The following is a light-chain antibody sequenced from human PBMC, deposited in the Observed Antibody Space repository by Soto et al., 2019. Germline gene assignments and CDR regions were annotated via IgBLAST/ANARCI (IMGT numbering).Light chain of an antibody. CDR1: QSLLHSNGYNY. Sequence: DIVMTQSPLSLPVTAGEPASISCRPSQSLLHSNGYNYLDWYLQKPGQSPQLLIYLGSTRAPGVPDRFSGSGSGTAFTLTISRVEAEDVGVYYCMQALQTPYTLGQGTKLEIK. J-gene: IGKJ2*01. CDR3: MQALQTPYT. CDR2: LGS. V-gene: IGKV2-28*01.